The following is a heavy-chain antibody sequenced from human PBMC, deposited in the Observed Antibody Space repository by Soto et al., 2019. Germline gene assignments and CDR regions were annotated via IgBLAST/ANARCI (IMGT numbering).Heavy chain of an antibody. D-gene: IGHD2-2*01. Sequence: SLRLSCVASGFTFDDYAMHWVRQAPGKGLEWVSGISFNSGSIGYAESVKGRFTISRDNARNSLYLQMNSLRAEDTALYYCARDIEESQLLYDALGFWGQGTVVTVSS. CDR1: GFTFDDYA. CDR3: ARDIEESQLLYDALGF. CDR2: ISFNSGSI. J-gene: IGHJ3*01. V-gene: IGHV3-9*01.